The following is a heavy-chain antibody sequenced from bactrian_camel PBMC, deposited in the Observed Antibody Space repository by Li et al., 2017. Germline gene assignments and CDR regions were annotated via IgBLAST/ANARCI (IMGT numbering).Heavy chain of an antibody. J-gene: IGHJ4*01. V-gene: IGHV3S10*01. CDR1: GYTVNSAA. Sequence: VQLVESGGGSVQPGESLRLSCAASGYTVNSAAMNWVRQAPGKGLEWVATIYSDDITDYAASVKGRFAIFRDNAKNTLLLQLNGLKNEDTAMYICAKGTYDNTQFRGQGTQVTVS. CDR2: IYSDDIT. D-gene: IGHD3*01.